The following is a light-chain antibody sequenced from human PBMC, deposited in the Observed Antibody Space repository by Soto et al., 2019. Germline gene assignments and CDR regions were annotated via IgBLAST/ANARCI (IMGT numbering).Light chain of an antibody. CDR1: SSNIGAGYD. J-gene: IGLJ1*01. V-gene: IGLV1-40*01. Sequence: QSVLTQPPSVSGAPGQRVTISCTGSSSNIGAGYDVHWYQQLPGTAPKLLIYGNSNRPSGVPDRFSGSKSGTSASLTISGLQADDEADYYCTSYTTTSTYGFGTGTKVTVL. CDR2: GNS. CDR3: TSYTTTSTYG.